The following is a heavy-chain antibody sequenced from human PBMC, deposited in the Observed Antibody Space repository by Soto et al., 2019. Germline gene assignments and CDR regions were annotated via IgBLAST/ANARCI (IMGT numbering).Heavy chain of an antibody. V-gene: IGHV3-7*01. D-gene: IGHD2-2*01. CDR2: IKQDGSEK. J-gene: IGHJ4*02. CDR3: ARDLDCGSPTCSGAMFY. CDR1: GFSFNTYW. Sequence: GGSLRLSCAASGFSFNTYWLTWVRQAPGKGLEWVANIKQDGSEKYYLDSVKGRFTVSRDNAKNSLYLQMNSLRAEDTAVYYCARDLDCGSPTCSGAMFYWGQGTLVTVSS.